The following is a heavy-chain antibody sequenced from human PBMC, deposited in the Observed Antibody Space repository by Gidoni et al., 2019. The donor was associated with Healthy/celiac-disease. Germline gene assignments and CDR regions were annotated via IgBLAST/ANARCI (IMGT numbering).Heavy chain of an antibody. D-gene: IGHD6-13*01. Sequence: EVQLVESGGDLVQPGGSLRLSCAASGLTFSRYWMHWVRQAPGKGLVWVSRIKNDGTTTNYADSVKGRFTISRDNAKNTLDLQMNSLRAEDTAIYYCASLAYGSTPDYWGQGTLVTVSS. CDR1: GLTFSRYW. CDR2: IKNDGTTT. V-gene: IGHV3-74*01. J-gene: IGHJ4*02. CDR3: ASLAYGSTPDY.